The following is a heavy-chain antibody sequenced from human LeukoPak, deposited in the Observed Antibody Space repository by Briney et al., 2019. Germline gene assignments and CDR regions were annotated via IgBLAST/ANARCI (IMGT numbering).Heavy chain of an antibody. Sequence: ASVKVSCKASGGTFSSYAISWVRQAPGQGLEWMGGIIPIFGTANYAQKFQGRVTITTDESTSTAYMELSSLRSEDTAVYYCARVTMVRGVFSYYFDYWGQGTLVTVSS. CDR1: GGTFSSYA. CDR3: ARVTMVRGVFSYYFDY. J-gene: IGHJ4*02. D-gene: IGHD3-10*01. V-gene: IGHV1-69*05. CDR2: IIPIFGTA.